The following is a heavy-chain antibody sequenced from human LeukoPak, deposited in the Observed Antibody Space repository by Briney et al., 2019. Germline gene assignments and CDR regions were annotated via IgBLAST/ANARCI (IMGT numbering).Heavy chain of an antibody. CDR2: INLSGST. Sequence: PSETLSLTCAVYGGSFSGYYWSWVSHPPGNGLEWLGEINLSGSTNYSPSLKSRVTISVDTSKNQFSLKLSSVTAADTAVYYCARGLRLGSSGYYKRYNWFDPWGQGTLVTVSS. V-gene: IGHV4-34*01. CDR3: ARGLRLGSSGYYKRYNWFDP. J-gene: IGHJ5*02. CDR1: GGSFSGYY. D-gene: IGHD3-22*01.